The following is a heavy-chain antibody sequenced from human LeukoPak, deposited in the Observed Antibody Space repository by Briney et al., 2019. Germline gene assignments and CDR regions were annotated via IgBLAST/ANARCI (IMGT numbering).Heavy chain of an antibody. CDR2: ISGSGSST. J-gene: IGHJ4*02. V-gene: IGHV3-23*01. CDR3: AKDPLDY. Sequence: PGGSLRLSCVASGFTFNIYAMIWVRQAPGKGLEWVSGISGSGSSTYNADYVKGRFTISRDNSKNTVYLQMNSLRAEDTAIYYCAKDPLDYWGQGTLVTVSS. CDR1: GFTFNIYA.